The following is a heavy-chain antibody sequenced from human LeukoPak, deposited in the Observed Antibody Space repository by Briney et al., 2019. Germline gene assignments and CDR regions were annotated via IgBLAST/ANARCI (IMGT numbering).Heavy chain of an antibody. V-gene: IGHV1-24*01. J-gene: IGHJ6*02. CDR2: FDPEDGET. CDR3: ATDPGEIVPAAKGPRGDYCYGMDV. D-gene: IGHD2-2*01. CDR1: GYTLTELS. Sequence: ASVKVSCKVSGYTLTELSMHWVRQAPGKGLEWMGGFDPEDGETIYAQKFQGRVTMTEDTSTDTAYMELNSLRSDDTAVYCCATDPGEIVPAAKGPRGDYCYGMDVWGQGTTVTVSS.